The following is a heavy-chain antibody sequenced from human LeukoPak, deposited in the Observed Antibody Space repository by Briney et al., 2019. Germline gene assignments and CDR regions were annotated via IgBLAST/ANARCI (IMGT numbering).Heavy chain of an antibody. CDR3: ARGSLYYSGYDFDY. J-gene: IGHJ4*02. D-gene: IGHD5-12*01. Sequence: PSETLSLTCAVYGGSFSGYYWSWIRQPPGKGLEWIGEINHSGSTNYNPSLKSRVTISVDTSKNQFSLKLSSVTAADTAVYYCARGSLYYSGYDFDYWGQGTLVTVSS. CDR1: GGSFSGYY. CDR2: INHSGST. V-gene: IGHV4-34*01.